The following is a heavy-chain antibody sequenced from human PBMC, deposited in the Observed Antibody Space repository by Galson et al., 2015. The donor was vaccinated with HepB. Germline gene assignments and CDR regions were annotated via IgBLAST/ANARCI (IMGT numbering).Heavy chain of an antibody. CDR1: GFTFSGSA. CDR2: IGSKANSYAT. CDR3: TRLGDLSGYSSL. Sequence: SLRLSCAASGFTFSGSAMHWVRQASGRGLEWVGRIGSKANSYATAYAASVKGRFTISRDDSKKTAYMTMNSLKTEDTAVYYCTRLGDLSGYSSLWGQGTLVTVSS. D-gene: IGHD6-13*01. J-gene: IGHJ4*02. V-gene: IGHV3-73*01.